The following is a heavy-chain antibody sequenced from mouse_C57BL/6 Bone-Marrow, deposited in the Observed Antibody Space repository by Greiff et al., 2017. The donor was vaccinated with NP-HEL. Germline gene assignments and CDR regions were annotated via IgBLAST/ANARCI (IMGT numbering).Heavy chain of an antibody. D-gene: IGHD2-5*01. V-gene: IGHV5-4*01. CDR3: ARVSYYSNYDFDY. J-gene: IGHJ2*01. CDR2: ISDGGSYT. CDR1: GFTFSSYA. Sequence: EVQGVESGGGLVKPGGSLKLSCAASGFTFSSYAMSWVRQTPETRLEWVATISDGGSYTYYPDNVKGRFTISRDNAKNNLYLQMSHLKSEDTAMYYCARVSYYSNYDFDYWGQGTTLTVSS.